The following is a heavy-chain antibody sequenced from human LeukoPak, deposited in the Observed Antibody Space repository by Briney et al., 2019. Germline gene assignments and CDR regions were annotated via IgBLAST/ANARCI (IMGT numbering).Heavy chain of an antibody. CDR2: INWNGGSI. CDR3: AREWGSGWKSFDY. V-gene: IGHV3-20*04. J-gene: IGHJ4*02. D-gene: IGHD6-19*01. CDR1: GFTFDDYA. Sequence: GGSLRLSCAASGFTFDDYAMSWVRQAPGKGLEWVSGINWNGGSIGYADSVKGRLTISRDNAKNSLYLQMNSLRAEDTALYYCAREWGSGWKSFDYWGQGTLVTVSS.